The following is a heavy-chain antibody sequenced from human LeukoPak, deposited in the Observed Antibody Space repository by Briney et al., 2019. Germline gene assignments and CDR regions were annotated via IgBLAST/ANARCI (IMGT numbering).Heavy chain of an antibody. V-gene: IGHV4-59*08. CDR3: AGGPTSSFDY. CDR2: LYYTGST. Sequence: SDTLSLMCTVSGDSISIYYWSWIRQPRGRGLEWIGYLYYTGSTNYNPSLKSRVAISVDRSKKQFSRKVSSVTAADTAVYYCAGGPTSSFDYWGQGTLVTVSS. D-gene: IGHD2-2*01. J-gene: IGHJ4*02. CDR1: GDSISIYY.